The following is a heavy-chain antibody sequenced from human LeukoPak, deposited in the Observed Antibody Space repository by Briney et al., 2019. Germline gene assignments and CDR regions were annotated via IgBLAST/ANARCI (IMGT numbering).Heavy chain of an antibody. CDR1: GFIFRTYY. J-gene: IGHJ4*02. Sequence: GGSLRLSCAASGFIFRTYYMHWVRQAPGKGLVWVARTNFDGSGTTYADSVKGRFTISRDNAKNSLYLQMNSLRAEDTAVYYCARVGPYSSSWYYFDYWGQGTLVTVSS. V-gene: IGHV3-74*03. D-gene: IGHD6-13*01. CDR3: ARVGPYSSSWYYFDY. CDR2: TNFDGSGT.